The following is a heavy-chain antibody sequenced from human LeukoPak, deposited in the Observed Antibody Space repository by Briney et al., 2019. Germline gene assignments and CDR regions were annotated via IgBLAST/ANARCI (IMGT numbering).Heavy chain of an antibody. D-gene: IGHD3-10*01. Sequence: ASVKVSCKASGYTFTSYDINWVRQATGQGLEWMGWMNPNGGNTGYAQKFQGRVTMTRNTSISTAYMELSSLRSEDAAVYYCARAWFGAGGYYYYYMDVWGKGTTVTVSS. CDR3: ARAWFGAGGYYYYYMDV. V-gene: IGHV1-8*01. J-gene: IGHJ6*03. CDR2: MNPNGGNT. CDR1: GYTFTSYD.